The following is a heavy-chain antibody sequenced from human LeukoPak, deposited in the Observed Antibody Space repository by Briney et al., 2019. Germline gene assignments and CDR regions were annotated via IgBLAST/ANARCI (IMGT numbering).Heavy chain of an antibody. CDR3: TRESGAFSPFGF. V-gene: IGHV4-4*02. J-gene: IGHJ4*02. D-gene: IGHD1-26*01. CDR2: VHLSGAS. Sequence: SGTLSLTCAVSGGSILTTNWWSWARQPPGEGLEWIGEVHLSGASNYNPSLKSRVNMSIDKSKNQLSLELTSVTAADTAIYYCTRESGAFSPFGFWGQGTLVTVSS. CDR1: GGSILTTNW.